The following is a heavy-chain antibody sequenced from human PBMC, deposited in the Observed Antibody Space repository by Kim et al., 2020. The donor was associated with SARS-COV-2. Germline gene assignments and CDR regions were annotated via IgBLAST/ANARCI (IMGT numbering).Heavy chain of an antibody. CDR3: ASGDWPRLYY. J-gene: IGHJ4*02. CDR2: ISGSSSYT. Sequence: GGSLRLSCAASGFTFSDYYISWISQAPGKGLEWVSYISGSSSYTNYADSVKGRFTISRDNTKNSLYLQMNSLRAEDTAVYYCASGDWPRLYYWGQGTLVTVSS. V-gene: IGHV3-11*06. D-gene: IGHD2-21*02. CDR1: GFTFSDYY.